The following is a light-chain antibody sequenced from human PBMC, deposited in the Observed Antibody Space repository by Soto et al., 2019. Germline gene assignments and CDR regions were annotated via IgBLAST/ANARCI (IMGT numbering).Light chain of an antibody. CDR2: DVS. CDR1: SSDVGGYNY. CDR3: SEYTSSSTRV. V-gene: IGLV2-14*01. J-gene: IGLJ1*01. Sequence: SVLTQPASVSGSPGQSITISCTGTSSDVGGYNYVSWYQQHPGKAPKLMIYDVSNRPSGVSNRFSGSKSGNTASLTISGLQAEDEADYYCSEYTSSSTRVFGTGTKVTVL.